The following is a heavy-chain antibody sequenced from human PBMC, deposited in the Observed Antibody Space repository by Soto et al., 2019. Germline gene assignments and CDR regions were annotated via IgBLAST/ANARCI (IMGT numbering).Heavy chain of an antibody. CDR2: IWSDGNHK. CDR1: GFASTNYG. CDR3: VKERGPFNDFDI. V-gene: IGHV3-33*06. J-gene: IGHJ3*02. Sequence: GGSLRLSCAASGFASTNYGMHWVRQAPGKGLEWVAVIWSDGNHKYYADSVKGRFTISRDNSKNTLSLQMDSLRAEDTAVYYCVKERGPFNDFDIWGQGTMVTVSS.